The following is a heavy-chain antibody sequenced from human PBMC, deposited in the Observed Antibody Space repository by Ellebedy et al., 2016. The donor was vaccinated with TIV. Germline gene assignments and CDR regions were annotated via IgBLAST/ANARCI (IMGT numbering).Heavy chain of an antibody. D-gene: IGHD3-3*01. CDR2: INHSGST. J-gene: IGHJ4*02. CDR1: RGSISSYY. V-gene: IGHV4-34*01. Sequence: MPSETLSLTCSVSRGSISSYYWSWIRPPPGKGLEWIGEINHSGSTNYNPSLKSRVTISVDTSKNQFSLKLSSVTAADTAVYYCARVHGFWSGYPFDYWGQGTLVTVSS. CDR3: ARVHGFWSGYPFDY.